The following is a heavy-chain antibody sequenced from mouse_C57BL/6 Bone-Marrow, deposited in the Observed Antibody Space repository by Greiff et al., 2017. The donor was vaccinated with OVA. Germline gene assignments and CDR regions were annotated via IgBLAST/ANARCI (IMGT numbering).Heavy chain of an antibody. CDR3: ARGVYDY. J-gene: IGHJ2*01. CDR2: ISRGSSTI. V-gene: IGHV5-17*01. Sequence: EVQGVESGGGLVKPGGSLKLSCAASGFTFSDYGMHWVRQAPEKGLEWVAYISRGSSTIYYADTVKGRFTISRDNAKNTLFLQMTSLRSEDTAMYYCARGVYDYWGQGTTLTVSS. CDR1: GFTFSDYG.